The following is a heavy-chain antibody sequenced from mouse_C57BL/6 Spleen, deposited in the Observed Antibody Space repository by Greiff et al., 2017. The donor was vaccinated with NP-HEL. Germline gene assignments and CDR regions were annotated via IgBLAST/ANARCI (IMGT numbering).Heavy chain of an antibody. CDR1: GYTFTSYW. Sequence: VQLQQPGAELVKPGASVKLSCKASGYTFTSYWMHWVKQRPGQGLEWIGMIHPNSGSTNYNEKFKSKATLTVDKSSSTAYMQLSSLTSEDSAVYYCARGGPGHWYVEVWGTGTTVTVSS. CDR2: IHPNSGST. V-gene: IGHV1-64*01. J-gene: IGHJ1*03. CDR3: ARGGPGHWYVEV.